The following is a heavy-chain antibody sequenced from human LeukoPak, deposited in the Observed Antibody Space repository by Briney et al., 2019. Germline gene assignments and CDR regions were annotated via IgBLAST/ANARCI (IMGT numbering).Heavy chain of an antibody. CDR2: ISGSGDST. CDR3: ARDLVWFGEPKGYYNYMDV. V-gene: IGHV3-23*01. D-gene: IGHD3-10*01. Sequence: GGSLRLSCAASGFTFSNYAMRWVRQAPGKGLEWVSGISGSGDSTCYADSVKGRFTISRDNAKNSLYLQMNTLRAEDTAVYYCARDLVWFGEPKGYYNYMDVWGKGTTVTVSS. J-gene: IGHJ6*03. CDR1: GFTFSNYA.